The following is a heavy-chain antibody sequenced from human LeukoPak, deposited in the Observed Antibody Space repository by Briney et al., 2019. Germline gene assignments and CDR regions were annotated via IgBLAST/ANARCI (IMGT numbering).Heavy chain of an antibody. D-gene: IGHD5-18*01. CDR2: IYYSGST. J-gene: IGHJ4*02. CDR1: SGSISSYY. V-gene: IGHV4-39*07. Sequence: SETLSLTCTVSSGSISSYYWGWIRQPPGKGLEWIGSIYYSGSTYYNPSLKSRVTISVDTSKNQFSLKLSSVTAADTAVYYCARDLEGGYSYGYYYWGQGTLVTVSS. CDR3: ARDLEGGYSYGYYY.